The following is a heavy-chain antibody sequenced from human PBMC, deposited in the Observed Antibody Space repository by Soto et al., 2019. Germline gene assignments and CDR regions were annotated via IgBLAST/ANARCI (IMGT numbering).Heavy chain of an antibody. V-gene: IGHV4-31*03. CDR2: IYYSGST. J-gene: IGHJ4*02. CDR3: ARQSTNPPHRDFDS. CDR1: GGSISSGGYY. D-gene: IGHD2-8*01. Sequence: SETLSLTCTVSGGSISSGGYYWSWIRQHPGKGLEWIGYIYYSGSTYYNPSLKSRVTISVDTSKNQFSLKLSSVTAADTAVYYWARQSTNPPHRDFDSGGKEPRVTVPS.